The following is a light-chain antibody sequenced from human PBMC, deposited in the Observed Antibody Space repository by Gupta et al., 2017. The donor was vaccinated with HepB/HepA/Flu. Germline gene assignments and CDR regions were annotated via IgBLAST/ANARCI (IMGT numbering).Light chain of an antibody. Sequence: DIQMTQPPSSLSASVGDSVTITCRASQSVATYLNWYQHKRGQAPKLLVHTSSILQSGVPSRFSGNGYKTEFTLTITRLQPEDSATYYCQHSYSAYNFGQGTKLEIK. CDR2: TSS. J-gene: IGKJ2*01. CDR1: QSVATY. CDR3: QHSYSAYN. V-gene: IGKV1-39*01.